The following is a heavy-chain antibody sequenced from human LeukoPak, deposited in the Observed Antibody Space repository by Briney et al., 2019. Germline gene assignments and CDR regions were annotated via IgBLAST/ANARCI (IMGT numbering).Heavy chain of an antibody. J-gene: IGHJ1*01. CDR3: ARQITGYNSWHPFQH. CDR1: GYSFTNSW. Sequence: GESLKISCKGSGYSFTNSWIGWVRQMPGKGLESMGIIYPDDSDTRYSPSFQGQVIISADKSISTAYLQWSSLKASDTAIYYCARQITGYNSWHPFQHWGQGTLVTVSS. D-gene: IGHD6-13*01. V-gene: IGHV5-51*01. CDR2: IYPDDSDT.